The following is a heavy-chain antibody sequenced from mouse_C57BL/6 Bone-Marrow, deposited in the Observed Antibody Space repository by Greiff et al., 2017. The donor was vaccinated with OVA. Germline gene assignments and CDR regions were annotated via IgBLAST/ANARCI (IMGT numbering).Heavy chain of an antibody. CDR3: ARCYYYAMDY. Sequence: EVQLVESGGDLVKPGGSLKLSCAASGFTFSSYGMSWVRQTPDKRLEWVATISSGGSYTYYPDSVKGRFTISRDNAKNTIYLQMSSLKSEDTAMYYCARCYYYAMDYWGQGTSVTVSS. CDR1: GFTFSSYG. CDR2: ISSGGSYT. V-gene: IGHV5-6*01. D-gene: IGHD3-3*01. J-gene: IGHJ4*01.